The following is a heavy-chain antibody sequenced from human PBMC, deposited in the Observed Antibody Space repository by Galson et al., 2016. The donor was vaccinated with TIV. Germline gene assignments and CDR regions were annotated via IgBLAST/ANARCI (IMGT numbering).Heavy chain of an antibody. CDR2: IKRDDSEK. Sequence: SLRLSCAASGFSFSSYWMTWVRQAPGKGLEWVANIKRDDSEKYYVESVQGRFTISRDNAKNSLYLQMNSLTAEDTAVYYCTRQLLSESSVGFDSWGQGTLVTVSS. D-gene: IGHD3-10*01. J-gene: IGHJ3*02. CDR3: TRQLLSESSVGFDS. CDR1: GFSFSSYW. V-gene: IGHV3-7*01.